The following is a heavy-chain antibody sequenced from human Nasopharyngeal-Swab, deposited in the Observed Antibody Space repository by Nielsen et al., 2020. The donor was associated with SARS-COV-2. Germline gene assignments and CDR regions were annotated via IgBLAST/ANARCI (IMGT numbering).Heavy chain of an antibody. V-gene: IGHV3-23*01. J-gene: IGHJ5*02. CDR1: GVTFSSYA. CDR3: AGGANGWFAN. Sequence: GGSLRLSCEASGVTFSSYAMSWVRQAPGKGLQLVSSISGRGGSTFYSGSIKGRFTISRDNARNTVFLETSSLRTDDTAVYFCAGGANGWFANWGQGTLVTVSS. CDR2: ISGRGGST. D-gene: IGHD2-8*01.